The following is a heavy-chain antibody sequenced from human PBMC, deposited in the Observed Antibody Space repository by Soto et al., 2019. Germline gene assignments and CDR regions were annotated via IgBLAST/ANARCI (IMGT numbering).Heavy chain of an antibody. CDR3: ARVQMATIYFDY. D-gene: IGHD5-12*01. CDR1: GDCINTYY. CDR2: IYRSGTT. V-gene: IGHV4-59*01. J-gene: IGHJ4*02. Sequence: SETLSLTCTVSGDCINTYYWSWIRQPPGKGLEWIGHIYRSGTTRYNPSVKSRVTISVDTSKNQFSLKLSSVTAADTAVYYCARVQMATIYFDYWGQGILVTVSS.